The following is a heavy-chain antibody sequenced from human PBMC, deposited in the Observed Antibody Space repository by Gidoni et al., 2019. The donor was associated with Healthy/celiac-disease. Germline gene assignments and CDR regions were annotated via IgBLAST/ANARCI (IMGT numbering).Heavy chain of an antibody. V-gene: IGHV4-59*08. D-gene: IGHD6-13*01. CDR1: GGSISSYY. CDR2: LYYRGST. J-gene: IGHJ4*02. CDR3: ARLAAAGEMYYFDY. Sequence: QVQLQESGPGLVKPSETLSLTCTVSGGSISSYYWSLIRQPPGKGLEWIGYLYYRGSTNDNPSLKSRVTISVDTSKNQFSLKLSSVTAADTAVYYCARLAAAGEMYYFDYWGQGTLVTVSS.